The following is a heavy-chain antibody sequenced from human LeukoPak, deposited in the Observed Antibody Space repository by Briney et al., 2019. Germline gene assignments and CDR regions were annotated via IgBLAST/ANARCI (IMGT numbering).Heavy chain of an antibody. J-gene: IGHJ5*02. CDR3: ARDPRGGTSRDNWFDP. V-gene: IGHV4-59*01. Sequence: SETLSLTCTVSGGSTSSYYWSWIRQPPGKGLEWIGYIYYSGSTNYNPSLKSRVTISVDTSKNQFSLKLNSVTAADTAVYYCARDPRGGTSRDNWFDPWGQGTLVTVSS. CDR1: GGSTSSYY. D-gene: IGHD1-1*01. CDR2: IYYSGST.